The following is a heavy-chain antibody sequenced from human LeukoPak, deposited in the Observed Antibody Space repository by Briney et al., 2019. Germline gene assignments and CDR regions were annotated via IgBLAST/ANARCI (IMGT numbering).Heavy chain of an antibody. D-gene: IGHD2-15*01. Sequence: GGSLRLSCAASGFTFSSYSMNWVRQAPGKGLEWVSSISSSSSYIYYADIVKGRFTISGDNAKNSLYPQMNSLRAEDTAVYYCARDRAYCSGGSCRYFDYWGQGTLVTVS. CDR2: ISSSSSYI. V-gene: IGHV3-21*01. CDR1: GFTFSSYS. J-gene: IGHJ4*02. CDR3: ARDRAYCSGGSCRYFDY.